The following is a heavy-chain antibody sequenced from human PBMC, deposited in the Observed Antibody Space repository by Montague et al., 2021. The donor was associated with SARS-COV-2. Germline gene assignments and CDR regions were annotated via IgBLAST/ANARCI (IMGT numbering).Heavy chain of an antibody. Sequence: SETLSLTCSVSGGSISSSYWSWIRQPPGTGLEWIGYIYHYGSAKYNPSLTSRVTISVDTSKHQFSLTLSSVTAADTAVYYCARHANRDWYYFDSGGQGTRVTV. CDR1: GGSISSSY. CDR2: IYHYGSA. D-gene: IGHD1-14*01. CDR3: ARHANRDWYYFDS. J-gene: IGHJ4*02. V-gene: IGHV4-59*08.